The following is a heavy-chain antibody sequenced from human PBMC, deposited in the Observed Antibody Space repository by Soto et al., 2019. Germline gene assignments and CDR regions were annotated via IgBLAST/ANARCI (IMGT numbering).Heavy chain of an antibody. CDR2: INPSGGST. V-gene: IGHV1-46*03. J-gene: IGHJ6*03. Sequence: ASVKVSCKASGYTFTSYYMHWVRQAPGQGLEWMGIINPSGGSTSYAQKFQGRVTMTRDTSTSTVYMELSSLRSEDTAVYYCATLHRGYSSSHYYYYMDVWGKGTTGTVSS. CDR3: ATLHRGYSSSHYYYYMDV. CDR1: GYTFTSYY. D-gene: IGHD6-6*01.